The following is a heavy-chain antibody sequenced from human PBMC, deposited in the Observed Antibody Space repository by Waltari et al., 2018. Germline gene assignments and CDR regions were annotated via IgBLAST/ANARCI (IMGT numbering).Heavy chain of an antibody. D-gene: IGHD7-27*01. V-gene: IGHV1-69*01. CDR2: IIPIFGIP. J-gene: IGHJ6*03. CDR3: ATHKLGISQHYYHMGA. Sequence: VQLVQSGAEVRCHWSSVKVSCKASGAPCGGYWINRVRLTPGQRLEWLGVIIPIFGIPDYSQKFQDRLTITADASTSTAYMELSSLTSEDTAIYFCATHKLGISQHYYHMGAWGKGTTVTISS. CDR1: GAPCGGYW.